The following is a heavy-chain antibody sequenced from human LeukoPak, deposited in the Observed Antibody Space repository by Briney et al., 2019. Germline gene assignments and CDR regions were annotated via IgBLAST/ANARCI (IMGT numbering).Heavy chain of an antibody. CDR3: AKGSGVVVAAAGTSVY. D-gene: IGHD6-13*01. V-gene: IGHV3-23*01. J-gene: IGHJ4*02. Sequence: GGSLRLSCAASGFTFNNYAMSWVRQAPGKGLEWVSAIGDNGYDTKYAASVKGRFTISRDNSKNTLYLQMNSLRAEDTAVYYCAKGSGVVVAAAGTSVYWGQGTLVTVSS. CDR1: GFTFNNYA. CDR2: IGDNGYDT.